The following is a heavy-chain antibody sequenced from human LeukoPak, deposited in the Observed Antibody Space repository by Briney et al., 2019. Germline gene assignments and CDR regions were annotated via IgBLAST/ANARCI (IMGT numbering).Heavy chain of an antibody. CDR2: IIPIFGTA. CDR1: GGTFSSYA. J-gene: IGHJ4*02. D-gene: IGHD3-10*01. V-gene: IGHV1-69*06. CDR3: ASRLDYYGSSIGEGFYFDY. Sequence: SVKVSCKASGGTFSSYAINWVRQAPGQRLEWMGGIIPIFGTANYAQKFQGRVTITADKSTSTAYMELSSLRSEDTAVYYCASRLDYYGSSIGEGFYFDYWGQGTLVTVSS.